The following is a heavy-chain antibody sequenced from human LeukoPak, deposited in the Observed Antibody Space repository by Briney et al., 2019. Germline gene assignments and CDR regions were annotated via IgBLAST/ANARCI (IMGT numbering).Heavy chain of an antibody. V-gene: IGHV4-61*01. CDR2: IYYTGST. CDR3: ARGPLRGWFDP. J-gene: IGHJ5*02. CDR1: GDSVSSGYNY. Sequence: PETLSLTCAVSGDSVSSGYNYWSWIRQPPGTGLEWIGHIYYTGSTNYNPSLKSRVTVSVDTSKNQFSLKLNSVTAADTAVYYCARGPLRGWFDPWGQGTLVTVSS.